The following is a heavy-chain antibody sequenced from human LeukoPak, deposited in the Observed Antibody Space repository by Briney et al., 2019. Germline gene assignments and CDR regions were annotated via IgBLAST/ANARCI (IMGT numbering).Heavy chain of an antibody. CDR2: ISGSGGDTT. Sequence: GGSLRLSCAASGFTFINYAMTWVRQAPGKGLEWVAAISGSGGDTTYYAESARGRFTISRDNSKNTLYVQMNSLRAEDTAVYYCAKFFAPSGGASGWTWAIECWGQGTLVTVPS. V-gene: IGHV3-23*01. CDR3: AKFFAPSGGASGWTWAIEC. D-gene: IGHD6-25*01. CDR1: GFTFINYA. J-gene: IGHJ4*02.